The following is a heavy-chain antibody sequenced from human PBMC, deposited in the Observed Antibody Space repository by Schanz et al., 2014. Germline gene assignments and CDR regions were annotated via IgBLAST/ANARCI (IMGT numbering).Heavy chain of an antibody. CDR2: IYSSGST. CDR1: GFTVSNSY. J-gene: IGHJ6*02. V-gene: IGHV3-53*01. D-gene: IGHD1-1*01. Sequence: DVQLVDSGGGLVQPGGSLRLSCAASGFTVSNSYIHWVRQAPGKGLEWVSTIYSSGSTYYADSVRGRFTISRDNSMNTVYLQMNSLRDEDTAMYYCARRVPYSFGLDVWGQGATVTVSS. CDR3: ARRVPYSFGLDV.